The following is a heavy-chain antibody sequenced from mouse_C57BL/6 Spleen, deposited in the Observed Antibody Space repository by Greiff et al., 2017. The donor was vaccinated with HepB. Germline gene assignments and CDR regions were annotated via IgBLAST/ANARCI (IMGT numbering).Heavy chain of an antibody. CDR1: GFTFSDYY. CDR2: INYDGSST. Sequence: EVKLVESEGGLVQPGSSMKLSCTASGFTFSDYYMAWVRQVPEKGLEWVANINYDGSSTYYLDSLKSRFIISRDNAKNILYLQMSSLKSEDTATYYCARGANWEKDYFDYWGQGTTLTVSS. V-gene: IGHV5-16*01. CDR3: ARGANWEKDYFDY. J-gene: IGHJ2*01. D-gene: IGHD4-1*01.